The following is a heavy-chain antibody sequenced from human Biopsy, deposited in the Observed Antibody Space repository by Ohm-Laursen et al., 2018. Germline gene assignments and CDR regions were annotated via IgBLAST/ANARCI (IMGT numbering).Heavy chain of an antibody. V-gene: IGHV3-15*05. D-gene: IGHD6-19*01. CDR3: TAGIPGLSRSSDY. CDR2: VKSNANGGTT. J-gene: IGHJ4*02. Sequence: SLRLFCAASGFTFSAAWMYWVRQAPGKGLECVALVKSNANGGTTEYPAPVEGRFSISRDDSRNTVYLHMSSLNTDDTAMYFCTAGIPGLSRSSDYWGQGTLVTVSS. CDR1: GFTFSAAW.